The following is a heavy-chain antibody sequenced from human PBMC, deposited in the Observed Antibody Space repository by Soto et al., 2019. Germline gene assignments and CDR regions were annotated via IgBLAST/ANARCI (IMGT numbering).Heavy chain of an antibody. D-gene: IGHD6-19*01. CDR2: ISYDGSKK. V-gene: IGHV3-30-3*01. Sequence: GGSLRLSCAASGFTFSNYALHWVRQAPGKGLEWVAVISYDGSKKYYADSVKGRFTISRDNSKNTVYLQMDSLRAEDTALLYCARDPGYGSGSTWFDPWGQGTLVTVSS. CDR1: GFTFSNYA. J-gene: IGHJ5*02. CDR3: ARDPGYGSGSTWFDP.